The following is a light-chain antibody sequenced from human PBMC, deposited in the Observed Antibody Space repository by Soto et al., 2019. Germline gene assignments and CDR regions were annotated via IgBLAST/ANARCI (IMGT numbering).Light chain of an antibody. Sequence: EIVLMQSPGTLSLSPGDRATLSCRASQRVSSSYLAWYQQKPGQAPRLLIYGASSRATGIPDRFSGSGSGTDFTLTISRLEPEDFAVYYCQQYGSSPPTFGQGTKV. V-gene: IGKV3-20*01. CDR2: GAS. J-gene: IGKJ1*01. CDR3: QQYGSSPPT. CDR1: QRVSSSY.